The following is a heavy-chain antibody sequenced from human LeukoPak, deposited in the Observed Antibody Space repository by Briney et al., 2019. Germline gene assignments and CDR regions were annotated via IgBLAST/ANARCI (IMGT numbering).Heavy chain of an antibody. Sequence: GASVKVSCKASGYTFINSAIGWVRQAPGQGLEWMGWISPYNGYTKYAESLQGRVTMTTDTSTSTAYMELRSLRSDDTAMCYCARVGASYDGLIDYWGQGTRVTVSS. CDR1: GYTFINSA. D-gene: IGHD1-26*01. CDR2: ISPYNGYT. V-gene: IGHV1-18*01. CDR3: ARVGASYDGLIDY. J-gene: IGHJ4*02.